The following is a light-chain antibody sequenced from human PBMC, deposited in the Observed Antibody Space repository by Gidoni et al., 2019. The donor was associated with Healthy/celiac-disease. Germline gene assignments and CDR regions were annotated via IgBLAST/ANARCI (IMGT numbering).Light chain of an antibody. V-gene: IGKV3-20*01. CDR2: GAS. Sequence: FTLSPGSLSLSPGERATLPCRARQSVSSSSLAWYQQKPCQAPRLLIYGASSRATGIPHRFSGSGSGTDFTLTISRLEPEDDAVYDCQQYGSAPPKLTFGQGTRLEIK. J-gene: IGKJ5*01. CDR1: QSVSSSS. CDR3: QQYGSAPPKLT.